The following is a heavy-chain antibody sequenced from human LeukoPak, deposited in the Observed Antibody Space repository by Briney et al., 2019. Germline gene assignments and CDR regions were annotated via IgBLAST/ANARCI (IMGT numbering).Heavy chain of an antibody. J-gene: IGHJ4*02. D-gene: IGHD4-23*01. CDR3: ARHGGSSGDFPFFDS. V-gene: IGHV4-34*01. Sequence: SETLSLTCAVYGGSFSGHYWSWIRQPPGKGLEWIGEINHRGRTNYNPSLKSRVTMAVDTSKNQFSLKLSSVTAADTAVYYCARHGGSSGDFPFFDSWGQGTLVTVSS. CDR2: INHRGRT. CDR1: GGSFSGHY.